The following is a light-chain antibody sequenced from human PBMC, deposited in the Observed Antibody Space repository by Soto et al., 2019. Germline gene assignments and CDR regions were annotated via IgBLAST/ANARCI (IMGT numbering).Light chain of an antibody. J-gene: IGLJ2*01. V-gene: IGLV2-14*01. Sequence: QSALTQPASVSGSPGQSITISCTGTSSDVGGYNYVSWYQQHSGKAPKLMIYAVSNRPSGVSNRFSGSKSGNTASLTISGLQAEDEADYYCSSYTGTSSVVFGGGTKVTVL. CDR2: AVS. CDR3: SSYTGTSSVV. CDR1: SSDVGGYNY.